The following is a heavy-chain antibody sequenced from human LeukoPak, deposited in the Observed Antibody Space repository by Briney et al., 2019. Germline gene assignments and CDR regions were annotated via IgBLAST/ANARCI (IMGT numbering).Heavy chain of an antibody. J-gene: IGHJ4*02. V-gene: IGHV1-46*01. CDR3: ARALSRGFGGVIVHFDY. Sequence: GASVKVSCKASGYTFTSYYMHWVRQAPGRGLEWMGIINPSGGSTSYAQKFQGGVTMTRDTSTSTVYMELSSLRSEDTAVYYCARALSRGFGGVIVHFDYWGQGTLVTVSS. D-gene: IGHD3-16*02. CDR2: INPSGGST. CDR1: GYTFTSYY.